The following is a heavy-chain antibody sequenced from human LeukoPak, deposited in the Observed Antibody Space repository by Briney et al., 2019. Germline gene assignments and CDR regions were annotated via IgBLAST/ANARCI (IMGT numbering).Heavy chain of an antibody. V-gene: IGHV3-48*01. CDR3: ARETYYDPTQFDY. CDR2: ITASGTAM. J-gene: IGHJ4*02. D-gene: IGHD3-22*01. CDR1: GFTFSSYS. Sequence: GGSLRLSCAASGFTFSSYSMNWVRQAPGKGLEWVSHITASGTAMFYADSVKGRFTISRDNSKNTLYLQMNSLRAEDTAVYYCARETYYDPTQFDYWGQGTLVTVSS.